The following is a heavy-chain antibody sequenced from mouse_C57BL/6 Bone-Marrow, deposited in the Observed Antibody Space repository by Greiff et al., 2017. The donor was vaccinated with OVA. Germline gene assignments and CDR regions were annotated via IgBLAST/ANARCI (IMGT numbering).Heavy chain of an antibody. V-gene: IGHV1-69*01. CDR1: GYTFTSYW. J-gene: IGHJ4*01. CDR3: AKDSSGYDYAMDY. CDR2: IDPSDSYT. Sequence: QVQLKESGAELVMPGASVKLSCKASGYTFTSYWMHWVKQRPGQGLEWIGEIDPSDSYTNYNQKFKGKSTLTVDKSSSTAYMQLSSLTSEDSAVYYCAKDSSGYDYAMDYWGQGTSVTVSS. D-gene: IGHD3-2*02.